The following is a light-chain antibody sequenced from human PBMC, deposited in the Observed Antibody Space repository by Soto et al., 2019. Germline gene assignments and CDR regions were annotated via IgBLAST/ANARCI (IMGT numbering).Light chain of an antibody. Sequence: EIVLTQSPAPLSLSPGERATLSCRASQSVSSYIAWYQQKPGQAPRLLIYDASNRATGVPVRFSGSGSGTDFTLTISSLEPEDFAVYYCQQRGDWTPLTFGGGTKVEIK. V-gene: IGKV3-11*01. CDR3: QQRGDWTPLT. CDR2: DAS. CDR1: QSVSSY. J-gene: IGKJ4*02.